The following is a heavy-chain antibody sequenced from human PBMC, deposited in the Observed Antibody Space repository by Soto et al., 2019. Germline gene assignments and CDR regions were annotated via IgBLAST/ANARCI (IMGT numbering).Heavy chain of an antibody. V-gene: IGHV4-39*01. Sequence: SETLSLTCTVSGGSISSSSYYWGWIRQPPGKGLEWIGSIYYSGSTYYNPSLKSRVTISVDTSKNQFSLKLSSVTAADTAVYYCARPDLLSDDAFDIWGQGTMVTVSS. CDR3: ARPDLLSDDAFDI. J-gene: IGHJ3*02. CDR2: IYYSGST. CDR1: GGSISSSSYY. D-gene: IGHD3-16*02.